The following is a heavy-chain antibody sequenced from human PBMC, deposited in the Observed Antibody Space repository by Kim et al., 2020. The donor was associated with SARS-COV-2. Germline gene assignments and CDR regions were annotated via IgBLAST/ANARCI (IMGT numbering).Heavy chain of an antibody. J-gene: IGHJ3*02. CDR3: ARAWSSSWFDAFDI. CDR1: GFTFSSYS. Sequence: GGSLRLSCAASGFTFSSYSMNWVRQAPGKGLEWVSSISSSSSYIYYADSVKGRFTISRDNAKNSLYLQMNSLRAEDTAVYYCARAWSSSWFDAFDIWGQGTMVTVSS. CDR2: ISSSSSYI. V-gene: IGHV3-21*01. D-gene: IGHD6-13*01.